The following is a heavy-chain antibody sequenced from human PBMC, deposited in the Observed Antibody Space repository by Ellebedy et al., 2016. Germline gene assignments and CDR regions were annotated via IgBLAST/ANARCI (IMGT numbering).Heavy chain of an antibody. Sequence: GGSLRLXCAASGFTFSMYAMSWVRQTPGKGLEWVSTITGSGETTHYADSVKGRFTISRDNSRNTLFLQMNSLRAEDTAVYYCTKEGPYYNSSGYRWYFDSWGQGALVTVSS. CDR1: GFTFSMYA. CDR3: TKEGPYYNSSGYRWYFDS. CDR2: ITGSGETT. D-gene: IGHD3-22*01. V-gene: IGHV3-23*01. J-gene: IGHJ4*02.